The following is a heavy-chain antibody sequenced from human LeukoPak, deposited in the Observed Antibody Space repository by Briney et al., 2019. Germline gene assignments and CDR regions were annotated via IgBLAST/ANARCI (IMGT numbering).Heavy chain of an antibody. V-gene: IGHV1-18*01. CDR2: IRGDNGNR. CDR1: GHTFTNFG. Sequence: ASVKVSCKASGHTFTNFGISWVRQAPGQGLEWMGWIRGDNGNRNYAQTFQGRLTMTIDTSTSTASMELRSLRSDDTAMYYCAKSRGPTWWDLVDYWGQGTLVTVSS. D-gene: IGHD1-26*01. CDR3: AKSRGPTWWDLVDY. J-gene: IGHJ4*02.